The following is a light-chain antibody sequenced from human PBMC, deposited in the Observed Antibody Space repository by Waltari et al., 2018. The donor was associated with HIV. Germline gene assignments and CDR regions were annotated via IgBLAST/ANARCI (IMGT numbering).Light chain of an antibody. CDR3: SAYTSISTLAV. V-gene: IGLV2-14*01. Sequence: QSALTQPASVSGSPGQSITISCTGTSSDIGGYDYVSWYQQHPGKAPKLMIYGVSSRPSVVSKRFSGSRSGNTASLTISGLQAEDEADYYCSAYTSISTLAVFGGGTKLTVL. CDR1: SSDIGGYDY. CDR2: GVS. J-gene: IGLJ2*01.